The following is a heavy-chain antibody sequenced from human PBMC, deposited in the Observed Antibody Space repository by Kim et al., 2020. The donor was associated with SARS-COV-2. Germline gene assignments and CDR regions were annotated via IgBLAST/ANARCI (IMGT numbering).Heavy chain of an antibody. CDR3: AKIRVRGVNYFYY. CDR1: GFNFYTYG. Sequence: GGSLRLSCAASGFNFYTYGMHWVRQAPGKGLEWVALISYDGGDNYYADSVKGRFTISRDNSKNTLYLQMNSLRPEDTAVYYCAKIRVRGVNYFYYWGPG. J-gene: IGHJ4*02. CDR2: ISYDGGDN. D-gene: IGHD3-10*01. V-gene: IGHV3-30*18.